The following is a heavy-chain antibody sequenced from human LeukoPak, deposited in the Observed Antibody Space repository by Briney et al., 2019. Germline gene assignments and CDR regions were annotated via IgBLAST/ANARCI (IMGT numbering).Heavy chain of an antibody. V-gene: IGHV3-15*07. CDR3: TTDRVARWELYSDYYGMDV. J-gene: IGHJ6*02. Sequence: GGSLRLSCAASGFTFRSHGMNWVRQAPGKGLEWVGRIKSKTDGGTTDYAAPVKGRFTISRDDSKNTLYLQMNSLKTEDTAVYYCTTDRVARWELYSDYYGMDVWGQGTTVTVSS. CDR1: GFTFRSHG. CDR2: IKSKTDGGTT. D-gene: IGHD1-26*01.